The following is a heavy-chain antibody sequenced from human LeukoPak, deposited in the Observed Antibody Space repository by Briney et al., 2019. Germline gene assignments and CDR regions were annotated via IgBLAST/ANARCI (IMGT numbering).Heavy chain of an antibody. V-gene: IGHV1-18*01. D-gene: IGHD2-2*02. CDR1: GYTFSSYG. Sequence: ASVTVSCKASGYTFSSYGISWVRQAPGQGLEWMGWISAYNGNTIYAQKLQGRVTMTTDTSTSTAYMELRSLRSDDTAVYYCARGGDHCSSTSCYSWFDPWGQGTLVTVSS. CDR3: ARGGDHCSSTSCYSWFDP. J-gene: IGHJ5*02. CDR2: ISAYNGNT.